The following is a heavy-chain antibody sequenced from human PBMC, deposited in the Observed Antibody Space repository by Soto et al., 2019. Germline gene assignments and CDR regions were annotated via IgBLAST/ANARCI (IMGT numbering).Heavy chain of an antibody. Sequence: EVQLVESGGGLIQPGGSLRLSCAASGFTVSSNYMSWVRQAPGKGLEWVSVIYSGGSTYYADSVKGRFTISRDNSKNTLYLQMNSLRAEDTAVYYCARDVLLWFGESGYYYYYGMDVW. CDR1: GFTVSSNY. CDR2: IYSGGST. J-gene: IGHJ6*01. V-gene: IGHV3-53*01. D-gene: IGHD3-10*01. CDR3: ARDVLLWFGESGYYYYYGMDV.